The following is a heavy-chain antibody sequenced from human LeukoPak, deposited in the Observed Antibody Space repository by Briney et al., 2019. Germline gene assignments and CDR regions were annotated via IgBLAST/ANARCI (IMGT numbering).Heavy chain of an antibody. Sequence: SETLSLTCAVYGGSFSGYYWSWIRQPPGKGLEWIGEINHSGSTNYNPSLKSRVTISVDTSKNQFSLKLSSVTAADTAVYYCASRSYSGTPRAFDIWGQGTMVTVSS. D-gene: IGHD1-26*01. CDR1: GGSFSGYY. CDR2: INHSGST. CDR3: ASRSYSGTPRAFDI. V-gene: IGHV4-34*01. J-gene: IGHJ3*02.